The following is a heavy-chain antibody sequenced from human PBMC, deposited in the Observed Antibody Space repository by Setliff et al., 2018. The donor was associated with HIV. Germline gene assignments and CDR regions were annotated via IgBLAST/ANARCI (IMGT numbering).Heavy chain of an antibody. CDR1: GFTFSSYA. Sequence: PGGSRRLSCAASGFTFSSYAMHWVRQAPGKGLEWVAVISYDGSNKYYADSVKGRFTISRDNSKNTRYLQMNSLRAEDTAVYYCAKGDSFVFSYVYPDYWGPGTLVTVSS. J-gene: IGHJ4*02. V-gene: IGHV3-30*04. CDR2: ISYDGSNK. D-gene: IGHD3-22*01. CDR3: AKGDSFVFSYVYPDY.